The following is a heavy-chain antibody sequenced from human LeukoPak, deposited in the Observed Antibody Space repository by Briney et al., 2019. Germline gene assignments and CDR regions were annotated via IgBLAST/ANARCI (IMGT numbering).Heavy chain of an antibody. D-gene: IGHD2-15*01. V-gene: IGHV5-51*01. Sequence: GESLKISCKGSGYSFPNYWIGWVRQMPGKGLEWMGIIYPGDSDTRYSPSFQGQVTISADKSISTAYLQWSSLKASDTAMYYCARALKRDIVVAIAATPFDYWGQGTLVTVSS. CDR2: IYPGDSDT. CDR3: ARALKRDIVVAIAATPFDY. CDR1: GYSFPNYW. J-gene: IGHJ4*02.